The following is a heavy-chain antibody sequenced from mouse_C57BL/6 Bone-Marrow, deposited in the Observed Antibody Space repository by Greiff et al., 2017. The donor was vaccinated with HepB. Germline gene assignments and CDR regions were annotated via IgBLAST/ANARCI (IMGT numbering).Heavy chain of an antibody. V-gene: IGHV5-6*01. CDR1: GFTFSSYG. J-gene: IGHJ3*01. Sequence: EVKLMESGGDLVKPGGSLKLSCAASGFTFSSYGMSWVRPTPDKRLEWVATISSGGSYTYYPDSVKGRFTISRDNAKNTLYLQMSSLKSEDTAMYYCARPGYVAWFAYWCQGTLVTVSA. CDR2: ISSGGSYT. CDR3: ARPGYVAWFAY. D-gene: IGHD3-1*01.